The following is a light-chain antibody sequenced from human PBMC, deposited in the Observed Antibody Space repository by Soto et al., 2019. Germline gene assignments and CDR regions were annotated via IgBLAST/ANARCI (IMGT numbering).Light chain of an antibody. CDR1: QGINSR. Sequence: DIQMTQSPSSVSASVGDTVTITCRPSQGINSRLGWYQQKPGKAPKHLIYDTSTLQNGVPSRFSGSGFGTDSTLSISSLQPEDFATYFCQQTNGFPLTFGGGSKVDIK. CDR3: QQTNGFPLT. J-gene: IGKJ4*01. CDR2: DTS. V-gene: IGKV1D-12*01.